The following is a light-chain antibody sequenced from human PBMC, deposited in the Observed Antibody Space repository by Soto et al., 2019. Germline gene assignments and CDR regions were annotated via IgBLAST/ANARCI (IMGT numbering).Light chain of an antibody. CDR1: SSDVGGYNY. J-gene: IGLJ2*01. CDR2: EVS. Sequence: QSVLTQPASVSGSPGQSITISCTGTSSDVGGYNYVSWYQQHPGKAPKLMIYEVSNRPSGVSNRFSGSKSGNTASLTISGLQVEEEADYYCSSYTSSSTLVVFGGGTKLTVL. CDR3: SSYTSSSTLVV. V-gene: IGLV2-14*01.